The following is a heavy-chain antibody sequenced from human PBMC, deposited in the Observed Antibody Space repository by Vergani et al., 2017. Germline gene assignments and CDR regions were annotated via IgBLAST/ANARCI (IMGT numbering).Heavy chain of an antibody. J-gene: IGHJ3*02. CDR1: GGSISSGGYS. V-gene: IGHV4-30-2*01. Sequence: QLQLQESGSGLVKPSQTLSLTCAVSGGSISSGGYSWSWIRQPPGKGLEWIGYIYHSGSTYYHPSLKSRVTISVDRSKNQFALKLSSVTAADTAVYYCARGGTVVGSGAFDIWGQGTMVTVSS. CDR3: ARGGTVVGSGAFDI. CDR2: IYHSGST. D-gene: IGHD4-23*01.